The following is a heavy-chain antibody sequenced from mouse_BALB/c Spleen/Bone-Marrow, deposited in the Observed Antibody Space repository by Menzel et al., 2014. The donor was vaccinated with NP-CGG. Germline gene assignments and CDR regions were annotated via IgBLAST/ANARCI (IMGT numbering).Heavy chain of an antibody. Sequence: VKLMESGAELVRPGTSVKVSCKASGYAFTNYLIEWVKQRPGQGLEWIGVINPGSGGTNYNEKFKGKATLTADKSSSTAYMQLSSLTSDGSAVYFCARRDYSFAYWGQGTLVTVSA. CDR2: INPGSGGT. D-gene: IGHD2-13*01. V-gene: IGHV1-54*01. CDR3: ARRDYSFAY. J-gene: IGHJ3*01. CDR1: GYAFTNYL.